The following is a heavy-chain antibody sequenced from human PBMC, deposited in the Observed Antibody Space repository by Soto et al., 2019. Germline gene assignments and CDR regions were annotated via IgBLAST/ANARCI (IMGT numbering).Heavy chain of an antibody. Sequence: SETLSLTCTVSGGSISSYYWSWIWQPPGKGLEWIGYIYYSGSTNYNPSLQSRVTISVDTSKNQFSLKLSSVTAADTAVYYCAPGQRYYSDIKTSDYCFGMDAWGRGTSVRVYS. CDR3: APGQRYYSDIKTSDYCFGMDA. CDR1: GGSISSYY. V-gene: IGHV4-59*01. J-gene: IGHJ6*02. D-gene: IGHD3-10*01. CDR2: IYYSGST.